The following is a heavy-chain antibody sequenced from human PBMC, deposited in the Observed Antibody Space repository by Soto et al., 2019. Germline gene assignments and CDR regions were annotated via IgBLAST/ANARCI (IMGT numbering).Heavy chain of an antibody. CDR3: AREYSSSPRLWYFDL. CDR1: GGSISSGGYY. Sequence: SETLSLTCTVSGGSISSGGYYWSWIRQHPGKGMEWIGYIYYSGSTYYNPSLKSRVTISVDTSKNQFSLKLSSVTAADTAVYYCAREYSSSPRLWYFDLWGRGTLVTVSS. J-gene: IGHJ2*01. CDR2: IYYSGST. V-gene: IGHV4-31*03. D-gene: IGHD6-6*01.